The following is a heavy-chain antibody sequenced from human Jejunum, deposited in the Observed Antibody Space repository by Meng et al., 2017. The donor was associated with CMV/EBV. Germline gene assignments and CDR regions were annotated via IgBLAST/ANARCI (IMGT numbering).Heavy chain of an antibody. CDR3: AGGAVWLVYEY. Sequence: EVTLGVSGGGLIQPGRSLRLSCSASAFTVSSNYMNWVCQAPGKGLEWVSVIYNGDNTNYAESVRGRFTISRDNSKNTLYLQMNSLRAEDTAVYYCAGGAVWLVYEYWGQGTLVTVSS. D-gene: IGHD5-12*01. J-gene: IGHJ4*02. CDR2: IYNGDNT. V-gene: IGHV3-53*01. CDR1: AFTVSSNY.